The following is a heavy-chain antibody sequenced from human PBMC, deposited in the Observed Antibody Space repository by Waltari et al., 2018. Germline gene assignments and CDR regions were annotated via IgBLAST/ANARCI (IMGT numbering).Heavy chain of an antibody. CDR1: GVTFSSYG. CDR2: FTGGGVST. D-gene: IGHD6-19*01. Sequence: EVQLLESGGGLVQPGGSLRLSCAASGVTFSSYGLSWVRLAPGKGLQWVSAFTGGGVSTYSADSVKGRFSIFRDNSKNTVYLQMRGLRAEDTAIYYCAKSSGRLTYYFDSWGRGTLVTVSS. V-gene: IGHV3-23*01. CDR3: AKSSGRLTYYFDS. J-gene: IGHJ4*02.